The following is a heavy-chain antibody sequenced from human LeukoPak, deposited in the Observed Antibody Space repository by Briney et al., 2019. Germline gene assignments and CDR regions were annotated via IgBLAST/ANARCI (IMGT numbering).Heavy chain of an antibody. CDR3: ARDRNIVVVPAAKAWFDP. J-gene: IGHJ5*02. V-gene: IGHV3-11*04. D-gene: IGHD2-2*01. CDR2: ISTSGSTI. Sequence: PGGSLRLSCVASRFTFSDYYMSWIRQAPGKGLEWISYISTSGSTIYYADSVKGRFTIARDNAKNSRYLQMNSLRAEDTAVYYCARDRNIVVVPAAKAWFDPWGQGTLVTVSS. CDR1: RFTFSDYY.